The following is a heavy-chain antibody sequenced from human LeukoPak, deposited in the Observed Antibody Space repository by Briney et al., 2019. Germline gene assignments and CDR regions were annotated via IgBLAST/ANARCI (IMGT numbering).Heavy chain of an antibody. V-gene: IGHV4-39*01. Sequence: PSETLSLTCTVSGGSISSSFYYWGWIRQPPGKGLEWIGSIYHSGSTYYNPSLKSRVTISVDTSKNQFSLKLSSVTAADTAVYYCASLYSSGYYYSSYYFDYWGQGTLVTVSS. D-gene: IGHD3-22*01. J-gene: IGHJ4*02. CDR1: GGSISSSFYY. CDR3: ASLYSSGYYYSSYYFDY. CDR2: IYHSGST.